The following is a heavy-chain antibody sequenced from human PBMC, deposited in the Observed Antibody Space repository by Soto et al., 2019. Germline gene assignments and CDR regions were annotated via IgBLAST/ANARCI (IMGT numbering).Heavy chain of an antibody. CDR2: IFYSGST. J-gene: IGHJ4*02. CDR1: GGSISSYY. Sequence: SETLSLTCTVSGGSISSYYWGWIRQPPGKGLEWIGHIFYSGSTNYNPSLESRITISVDTSNNQFSLKLKSVTAADTALYYCARHYPIGNNWNYSEYWGQGTLVTVSS. V-gene: IGHV4-59*08. D-gene: IGHD1-1*01. CDR3: ARHYPIGNNWNYSEY.